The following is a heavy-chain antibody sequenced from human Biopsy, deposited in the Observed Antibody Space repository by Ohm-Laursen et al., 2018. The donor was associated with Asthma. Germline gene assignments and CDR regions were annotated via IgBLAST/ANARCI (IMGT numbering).Heavy chain of an antibody. CDR1: GFAASRDH. V-gene: IGHV3-53*01. J-gene: IGHJ4*02. D-gene: IGHD3-22*01. CDR3: ARGDSSNWSHYYFDY. CDR2: IYSGGTS. Sequence: SLRLSCSASGFAASRDHMFWVRQAPGKGLEWVSVIYSGGTSHTAGSVRGRFTISRDYSKNTLYLQMHSLRAEDTAVYYCARGDSSNWSHYYFDYWGQGTLATVSS.